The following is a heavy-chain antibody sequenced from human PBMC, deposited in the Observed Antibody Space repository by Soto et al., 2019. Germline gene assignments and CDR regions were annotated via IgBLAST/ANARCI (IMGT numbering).Heavy chain of an antibody. CDR1: GFSLSTSGVA. J-gene: IGHJ4*02. Sequence: QITLRESGPSLVKPTQTLTLTCTFSGFSLSTSGVAVGWIRQPPGKALEWLAVIYWDDDKRYSPFLKSRLTINXXTPQDAVVITIDDMHPVEKATYYCGPCMKECRFGQWGQEALVPVCS. D-gene: IGHD3-3*01. CDR2: IYWDDDK. CDR3: GPCMKECRFGQ. V-gene: IGHV2-5*02.